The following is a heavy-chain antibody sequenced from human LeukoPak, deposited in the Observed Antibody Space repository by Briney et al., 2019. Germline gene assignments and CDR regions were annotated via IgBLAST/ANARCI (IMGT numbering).Heavy chain of an antibody. CDR2: ISSSGSTI. CDR3: ASGLDYGALFDI. J-gene: IGHJ3*02. V-gene: IGHV3-11*01. D-gene: IGHD4-17*01. Sequence: GGSLRLSCAASGFTFSDYYMSWIRQAPGKGLEWVSYISSSGSTIYYADSVKGRFTISRDNAKNLLYLQMNSLRAEDTAVYYRASGLDYGALFDIWGQGTMVTVSS. CDR1: GFTFSDYY.